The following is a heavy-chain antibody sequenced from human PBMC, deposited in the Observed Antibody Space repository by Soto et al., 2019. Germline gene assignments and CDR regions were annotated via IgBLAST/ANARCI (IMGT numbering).Heavy chain of an antibody. D-gene: IGHD3-10*01. CDR2: IDPSDSYT. CDR3: AGFDGSGSYMGWFDP. J-gene: IGHJ5*02. V-gene: IGHV5-10-1*01. Sequence: GESLKISCKGSGYSFTSYWVSWVRQMPGKGLEWMGYIDPSDSYTNCSPSFQGHVTISADKSINTAYLQWSSLKASDTAMYYCAGFDGSGSYMGWFDPWGQGTLVTVSS. CDR1: GYSFTSYW.